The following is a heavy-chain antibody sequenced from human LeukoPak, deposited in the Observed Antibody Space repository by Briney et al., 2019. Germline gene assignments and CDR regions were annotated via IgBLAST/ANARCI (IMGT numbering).Heavy chain of an antibody. J-gene: IGHJ5*02. CDR1: GGSFSGYY. CDR3: ARHPRRGVTMVRGVWFDP. Sequence: PSETLSLTCAVYGGSFSGYYWSWIRQPPGKGLEWIGEINHSGSTNYNPSLKSRVTISVDTSKNQFSLKLSSVTAADTAVYYCARHPRRGVTMVRGVWFDPWGQGTLVTVSS. V-gene: IGHV4-34*01. D-gene: IGHD3-10*01. CDR2: INHSGST.